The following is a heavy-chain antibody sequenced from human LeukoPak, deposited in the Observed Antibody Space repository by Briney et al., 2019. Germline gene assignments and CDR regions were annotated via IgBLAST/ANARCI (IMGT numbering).Heavy chain of an antibody. V-gene: IGHV4-34*01. J-gene: IGHJ4*02. Sequence: SETLSLTCAVYGGSFSGYYWSWIRQPPGKELEWIGEINHSGSTNYDPSLKSRVTISVDTSKNQFSLKLSSVTAADTAVYYCARVGAPAVSIGYWGQGTLVTVSS. CDR3: ARVGAPAVSIGY. CDR2: INHSGST. CDR1: GGSFSGYY. D-gene: IGHD3-16*01.